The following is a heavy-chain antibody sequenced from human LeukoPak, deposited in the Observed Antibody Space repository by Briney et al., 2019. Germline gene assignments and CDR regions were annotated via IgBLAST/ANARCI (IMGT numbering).Heavy chain of an antibody. CDR2: IYYSGST. Sequence: SETLSLTCTVSGGSISSGGYYWSWIRQHPGKGLEWIGYIYYSGSTYYNPSLKSRVTISVDTSKNQFSLKLSSVTAADTAVYYCASVPRDGITGTTPYSYWGQGTLVTVSS. V-gene: IGHV4-31*03. J-gene: IGHJ4*02. D-gene: IGHD1-20*01. CDR1: GGSISSGGYY. CDR3: ASVPRDGITGTTPYSY.